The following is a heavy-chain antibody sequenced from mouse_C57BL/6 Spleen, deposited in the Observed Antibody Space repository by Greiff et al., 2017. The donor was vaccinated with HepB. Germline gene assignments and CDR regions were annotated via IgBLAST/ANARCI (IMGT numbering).Heavy chain of an antibody. CDR2: IYPGSGST. CDR1: GYNFTSYW. V-gene: IGHV1-55*01. D-gene: IGHD2-13*01. Sequence: QVQLQQPGAELVKPGASVKMSCKASGYNFTSYWITWVKQRPGQGLEWIGDIYPGSGSTNYNEKFKSKATLTVDTSSSTAYMQLSSLTSEDSAVYYCARGETFYYAMDYWGQGTSVTVSS. J-gene: IGHJ4*01. CDR3: ARGETFYYAMDY.